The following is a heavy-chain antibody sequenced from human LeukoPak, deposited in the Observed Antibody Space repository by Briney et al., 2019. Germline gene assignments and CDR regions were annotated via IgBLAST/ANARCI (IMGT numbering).Heavy chain of an antibody. V-gene: IGHV3-7*05. CDR2: INLDGTER. J-gene: IGHJ4*02. CDR3: ARDNVGATPFDY. D-gene: IGHD1-26*01. Sequence: GGSLRLSCAASGFTFSYFWMSWVRQAPGKGLEWVANINLDGTERHYVDSVKGRFTISRDNARKSLYLQMNSLRDEDTAVYHCARDNVGATPFDYWGLGTLVTVSS. CDR1: GFTFSYFW.